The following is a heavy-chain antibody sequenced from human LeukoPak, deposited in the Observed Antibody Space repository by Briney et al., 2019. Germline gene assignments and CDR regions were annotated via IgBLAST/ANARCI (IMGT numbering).Heavy chain of an antibody. J-gene: IGHJ4*02. V-gene: IGHV3-30*18. Sequence: PGGSLRLSCAASGFTFSSYGMHWVRQAPGKGLEWVAVISYDGSNKYYADSLRGRFTVSRDNSQNTLSLQMNSLRADDTAAYYCAKGSCSTTSCYVDYWGQGTLVTVPS. CDR2: ISYDGSNK. CDR1: GFTFSSYG. CDR3: AKGSCSTTSCYVDY. D-gene: IGHD2-2*01.